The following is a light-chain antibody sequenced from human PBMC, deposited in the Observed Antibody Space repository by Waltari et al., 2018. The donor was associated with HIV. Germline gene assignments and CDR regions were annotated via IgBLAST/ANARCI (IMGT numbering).Light chain of an antibody. CDR3: QQYNSWPRT. CDR1: QSVSNS. CDR2: GAS. V-gene: IGKV3-15*01. J-gene: IGKJ1*01. Sequence: EIVMTQSPATLSVSPGGRATLSCRASQSVSNSLVWYQQRPGQAPRLLIYGASTRATGIPGRFSGSGSGTEFTLTINSLQSEDFAVYYCQQYNSWPRTFGQGTKLEIK.